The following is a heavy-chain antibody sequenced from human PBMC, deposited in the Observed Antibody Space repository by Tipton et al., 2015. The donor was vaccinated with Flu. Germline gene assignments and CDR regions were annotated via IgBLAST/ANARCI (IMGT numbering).Heavy chain of an antibody. D-gene: IGHD2-8*01. Sequence: TLSLTCTVSGGSISSYYWSWIRQPPGKGLEWIGYIYYSGSTNYNPSLKSRVTISVDTSKNQFSLKLSSVTAADTAVYYCARDRMLPRGFYFYGMDVWGQGTPVTVSS. CDR1: GGSISSYY. CDR3: ARDRMLPRGFYFYGMDV. V-gene: IGHV4-59*01. CDR2: IYYSGST. J-gene: IGHJ6*02.